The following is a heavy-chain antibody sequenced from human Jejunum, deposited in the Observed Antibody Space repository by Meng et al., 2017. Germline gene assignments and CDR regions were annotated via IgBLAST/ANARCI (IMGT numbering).Heavy chain of an antibody. J-gene: IGHJ4*02. CDR3: LWHSFDY. V-gene: IGHV3-15*01. CDR1: GFTLTNAW. D-gene: IGHD3-10*01. CDR2: IKTKHDGGTA. Sequence: EVQVVGSGGGLVKSGGSLSLSCVASGFTLTNAWMSWVRQAPGKGLEWVGRIKTKHDGGTADYSAPVKGRFTISRDDSKNTVYLQMNSLKTEDTAVYFCLWHSFDYWGQGTLVTVSS.